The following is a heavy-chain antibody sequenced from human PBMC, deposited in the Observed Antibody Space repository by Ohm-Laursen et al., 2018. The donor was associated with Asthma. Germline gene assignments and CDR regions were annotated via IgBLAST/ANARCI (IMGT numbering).Heavy chain of an antibody. J-gene: IGHJ4*02. V-gene: IGHV3-33*08. CDR1: GFTFSSYS. CDR3: ARDHPSYYYDSSGYYPDY. Sequence: SLRLSCSASGFTFSSYSMYWVRQAPGKGLEFVAVIWYGGSNKYYADSVKGRFTISRDIAKNTLYLQMNSLRAEDTAVYYCARDHPSYYYDSSGYYPDYWGQGTLVTVSS. CDR2: IWYGGSNK. D-gene: IGHD3-22*01.